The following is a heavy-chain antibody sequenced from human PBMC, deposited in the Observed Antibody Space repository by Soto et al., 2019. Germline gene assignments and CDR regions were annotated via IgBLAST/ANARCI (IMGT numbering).Heavy chain of an antibody. CDR2: IWYDGSNK. CDR1: GFTFSNYG. CDR3: ARDYSRYYGMDV. Sequence: QVQLVESGGGVVQPGGSLRLSCAASGFTFSNYGMHWVRQAPGKGRESVAVIWYDGSNKYYADSVKGRFTISRDNSKNTMQLQVNSLRAEDTAVYYCARDYSRYYGMDVWGQGTTVTVSS. D-gene: IGHD2-15*01. V-gene: IGHV3-33*01. J-gene: IGHJ6*02.